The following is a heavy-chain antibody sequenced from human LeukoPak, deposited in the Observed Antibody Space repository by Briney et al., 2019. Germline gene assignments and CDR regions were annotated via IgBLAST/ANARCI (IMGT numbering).Heavy chain of an antibody. CDR1: GFTFSDYY. Sequence: GGSLRLSCAASGFTFSDYYMSWIRQAPGKGLEWVSSISSSGSTIYYADSVKGRFIISRDNAKNSLYLQMNSLRAEDTAVYYCARDHGRYGDYFDPYYFDYWGQGTLVTVSS. V-gene: IGHV3-11*04. J-gene: IGHJ4*02. D-gene: IGHD4-17*01. CDR2: ISSSGSTI. CDR3: ARDHGRYGDYFDPYYFDY.